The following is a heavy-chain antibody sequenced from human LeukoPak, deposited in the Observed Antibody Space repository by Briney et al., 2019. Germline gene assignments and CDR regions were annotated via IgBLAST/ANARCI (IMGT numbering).Heavy chain of an antibody. CDR1: GFTFSSSW. J-gene: IGHJ6*03. CDR3: ARNGDSTSPFYYYYMDV. V-gene: IGHV3-74*01. CDR2: IDSDGSDT. Sequence: GGSLRLSCAASGFTFSSSWMYWVRQAPGKGLVWVSRIDSDGSDTTYADSVKGRFTISRGNAKNTLYLQMNSLRAEDTAVYYCARNGDSTSPFYYYYMDVWGKGTTVTVSS. D-gene: IGHD2-2*01.